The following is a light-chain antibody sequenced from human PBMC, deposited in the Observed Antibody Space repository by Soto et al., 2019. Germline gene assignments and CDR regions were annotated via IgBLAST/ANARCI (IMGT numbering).Light chain of an antibody. CDR3: SSYAGTAYV. CDR1: SSDVGGYNY. Sequence: QSLLTQPPSASGSPGQSVTISCTGTSSDVGGYNYVSWYQQHPGKAPKLMIYEVTKRPSGVPDRFSGSKSGNTASLTVSGLQAEDEADYYCSSYAGTAYVFGTGTKVTV. J-gene: IGLJ1*01. V-gene: IGLV2-8*01. CDR2: EVT.